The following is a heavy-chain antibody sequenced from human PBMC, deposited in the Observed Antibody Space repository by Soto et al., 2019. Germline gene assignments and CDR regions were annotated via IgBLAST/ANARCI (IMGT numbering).Heavy chain of an antibody. J-gene: IGHJ5*02. V-gene: IGHV2-26*01. CDR2: IDSSGEK. D-gene: IGHD6-19*01. CDR3: ARRHLAVAVSPWFDP. Sequence: QVTLKESGPVLVKPTETLTLRCTVSGLSITDSEMGVSWIRQPPGKALDWLAHIDSSGEKSYRTFLKSRLTISKDTPKSPIVLIMTNMDPADTATYYCARRHLAVAVSPWFDPWGQGILVTVSS. CDR1: GLSITDSEMG.